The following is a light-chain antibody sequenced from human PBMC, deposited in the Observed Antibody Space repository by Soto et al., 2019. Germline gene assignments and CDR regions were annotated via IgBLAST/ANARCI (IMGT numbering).Light chain of an antibody. Sequence: EIVLTQSPATLSLSPGERATLSCRASQSVRTYLAWYQQKPGQAPRLLIYDASNRATGIPARFSGSGSGTDFTLTISSLEPEDFAVYYCQQRSNWPVTFGQGPKVEIK. CDR3: QQRSNWPVT. CDR1: QSVRTY. J-gene: IGKJ1*01. CDR2: DAS. V-gene: IGKV3-11*01.